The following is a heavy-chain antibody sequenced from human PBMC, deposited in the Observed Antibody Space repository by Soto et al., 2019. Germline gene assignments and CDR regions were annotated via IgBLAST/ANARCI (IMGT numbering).Heavy chain of an antibody. CDR2: IQNSGSPI. D-gene: IGHD6-19*01. Sequence: PGGSLRLSCEVSGLTFSSEEMNWVRQAPGKGLEWVAYIQNSGSPIYYADSLKGRFTISRDNAKNSLYLQMSSLTAEDTAVYYCARGYHSGWHFGHWGQGALVTVSS. J-gene: IGHJ4*02. CDR1: GLTFSSEE. CDR3: ARGYHSGWHFGH. V-gene: IGHV3-48*03.